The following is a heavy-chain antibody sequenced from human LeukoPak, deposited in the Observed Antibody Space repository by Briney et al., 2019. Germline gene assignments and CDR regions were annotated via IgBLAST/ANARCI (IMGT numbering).Heavy chain of an antibody. CDR3: ARDMKLRAFGAFDI. V-gene: IGHV3-20*04. D-gene: IGHD1-26*01. CDR1: GFTFDNYG. J-gene: IGHJ3*02. Sequence: GGSLRLSCAASGFTFDNYGMSWVRQAPGKGLEWVSGLNWNGGSTGYADSVKGRFTISRDNAKNSLSLQMNSLRTEDTALYYCARDMKLRAFGAFDIWGQGTMVTVSS. CDR2: LNWNGGST.